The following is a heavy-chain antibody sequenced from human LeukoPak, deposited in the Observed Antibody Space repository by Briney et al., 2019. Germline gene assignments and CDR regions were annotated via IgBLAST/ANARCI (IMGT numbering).Heavy chain of an antibody. Sequence: EPGGSLRLSCAASGFTFSSYGMSWVRQAPGKGLEWVSYISSSSSTIYYADSVKGRFTISRDNAKNSLYLQMNSLRAEDTAVYYCAKTPSSGWYLLYYYYMDVWGKGTTVTVSS. CDR2: ISSSSSTI. D-gene: IGHD6-19*01. J-gene: IGHJ6*03. CDR1: GFTFSSYG. CDR3: AKTPSSGWYLLYYYYMDV. V-gene: IGHV3-48*01.